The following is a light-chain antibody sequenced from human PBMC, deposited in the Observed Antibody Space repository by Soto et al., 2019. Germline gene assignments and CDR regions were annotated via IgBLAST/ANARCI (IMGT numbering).Light chain of an antibody. CDR2: ANS. CDR3: LSYDRSLFWV. J-gene: IGLJ3*02. Sequence: QSVLTQPPSVSGAPGQRVTISCTGSTSNIGAGYDVHWYQQLPGTAPKLVIYANSNRPSGVPDRFSGSKSGTSASLAITGFQAEDEADYYCLSYDRSLFWVFGGGTKLTVL. CDR1: TSNIGAGYD. V-gene: IGLV1-40*01.